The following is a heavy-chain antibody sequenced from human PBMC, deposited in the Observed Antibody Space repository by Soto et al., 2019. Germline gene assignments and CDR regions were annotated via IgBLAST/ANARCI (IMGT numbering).Heavy chain of an antibody. Sequence: PSETLSLTCTVSRGSVSGRAYYWSWIRQSPGKGLEWIGYIFHSGSTKYNPSLKSRATISVDTSTNQFSLKLTSVTAADTAVHYRAREFNYDHWNGYSSQGYFDNWGQGTQVTVSS. CDR1: RGSVSGRAYY. J-gene: IGHJ4*02. CDR3: AREFNYDHWNGYSSQGYFDN. V-gene: IGHV4-61*08. D-gene: IGHD3-3*01. CDR2: IFHSGST.